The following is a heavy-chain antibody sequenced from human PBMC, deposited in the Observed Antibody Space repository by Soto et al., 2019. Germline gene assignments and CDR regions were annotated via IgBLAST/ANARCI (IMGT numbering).Heavy chain of an antibody. Sequence: QMQVEQSGPEVKKPGTSLMVSCRTSGFIFSTSAVHWVRQSRELRLEWLGWIVVGRGATHYAHTFQDSPTTTADMSTNTAYLELRNLRSEDTAIYYCAPTRLSGYAVWGRGTLVTVSS. CDR2: IVVGRGAT. V-gene: IGHV1-58*01. D-gene: IGHD5-12*01. CDR3: APTRLSGYAV. J-gene: IGHJ1*01. CDR1: GFIFSTSA.